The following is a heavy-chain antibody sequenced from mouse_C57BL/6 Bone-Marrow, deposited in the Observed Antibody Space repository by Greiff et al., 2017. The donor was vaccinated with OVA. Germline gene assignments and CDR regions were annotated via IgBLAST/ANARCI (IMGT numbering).Heavy chain of an antibody. CDR1: GFNIKDDY. J-gene: IGHJ2*01. V-gene: IGHV14-4*01. D-gene: IGHD2-3*01. CDR2: IDPENGDT. CDR3: TYDGYLYFDY. Sequence: VQLQQSGAELVRPGASVKLSCTASGFNIKDDYMHWVKQRPEQGLEWIGWIDPENGDTEYASKFQGKATITADTSSNTAYLQLSSLTSEDTAVYYCTYDGYLYFDYWGQGTTLTVSS.